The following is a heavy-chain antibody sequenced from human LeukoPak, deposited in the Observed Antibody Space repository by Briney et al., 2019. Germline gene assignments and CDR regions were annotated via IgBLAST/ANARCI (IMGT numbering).Heavy chain of an antibody. V-gene: IGHV4-59*01. CDR1: GGSISSYY. D-gene: IGHD1-26*01. Sequence: SETLSLTCTVSGGSISSYYWSWIRQPPGKGLEWIGYIYYSGSTNYTPSLKSRVTISVDTSKNQFSLKLSSVTAADTAVYYCARVDSGSYYYYYYMDVWGKGTTVTISS. CDR3: ARVDSGSYYYYYYMDV. CDR2: IYYSGST. J-gene: IGHJ6*03.